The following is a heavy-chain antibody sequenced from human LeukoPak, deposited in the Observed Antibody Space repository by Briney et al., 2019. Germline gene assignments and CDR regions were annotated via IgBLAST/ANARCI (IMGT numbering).Heavy chain of an antibody. Sequence: QPGGSLRLSCVASGFTFSSYWMHWVRQDPRKGLVWVSRINGDGRNINYADSVRGRFTISRDNAKNTLYLQMNTLRVEDTAVYYCARAMYYDSSGIDYRGQGTLVTVSS. CDR3: ARAMYYDSSGIDY. CDR1: GFTFSSYW. V-gene: IGHV3-74*01. J-gene: IGHJ4*02. D-gene: IGHD3-22*01. CDR2: INGDGRNI.